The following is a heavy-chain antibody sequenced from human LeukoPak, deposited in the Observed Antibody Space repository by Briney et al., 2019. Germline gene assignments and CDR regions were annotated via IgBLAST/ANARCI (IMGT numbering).Heavy chain of an antibody. J-gene: IGHJ5*02. CDR2: IYYSATT. D-gene: IGHD3-3*01. CDR3: ARSDFGVVIA. V-gene: IGHV4-39*01. CDR1: GGSISSSSYY. Sequence: PSETLSLTCTVSGGSISSSSYYWGWIRQPPGKGLEWIGSIYYSATTYYNPSLKSRVSISVDTSKNQFSLKLSSVSAADTAVYYCARSDFGVVIAWGQGTLVTVSS.